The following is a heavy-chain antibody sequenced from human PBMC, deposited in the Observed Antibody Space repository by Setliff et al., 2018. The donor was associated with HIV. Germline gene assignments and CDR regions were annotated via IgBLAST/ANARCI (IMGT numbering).Heavy chain of an antibody. V-gene: IGHV3-48*03. CDR3: ARVGLAHLYGMDV. CDR1: GFTFSSYE. J-gene: IGHJ6*02. D-gene: IGHD5-12*01. Sequence: LRLSCAASGFTFSSYEMNWVRQAPGKGLEWVSYISSSGSTIYYADSVKGRFTISRDNAKNSLYLQMNSLRAEDTAVYYCARVGLAHLYGMDVWGQGTTVTSP. CDR2: ISSSGSTI.